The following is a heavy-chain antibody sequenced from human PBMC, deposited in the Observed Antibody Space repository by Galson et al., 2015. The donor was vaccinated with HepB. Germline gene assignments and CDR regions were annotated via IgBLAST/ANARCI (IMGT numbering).Heavy chain of an antibody. J-gene: IGHJ4*02. D-gene: IGHD6-19*01. CDR3: ARSIYAWLVFDY. Sequence: SLRLSCAASGFTFSSYSMNWVRQAPGKGLEWVSSISSSSSYIYYADSVKGRFTISRDNAKNSLYLQMNSLRAEDTAVYYCARSIYAWLVFDYWGQGTLVTVSS. V-gene: IGHV3-21*01. CDR1: GFTFSSYS. CDR2: ISSSSSYI.